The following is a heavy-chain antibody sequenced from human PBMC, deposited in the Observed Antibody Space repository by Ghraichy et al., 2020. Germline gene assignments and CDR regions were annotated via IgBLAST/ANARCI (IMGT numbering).Heavy chain of an antibody. CDR1: GFTFSSYS. V-gene: IGHV3-48*02. Sequence: GGSLRLSCAASGFTFSSYSMNWVRQAPGKGLEWVSYISSSSSTIYYADSVKGRFTISRDNAKNSLYLQMNSLRDEDTAVYYCAATRYRYDFWSGYLDYWGQGTLVTVSS. CDR2: ISSSSSTI. CDR3: AATRYRYDFWSGYLDY. J-gene: IGHJ4*02. D-gene: IGHD3-3*01.